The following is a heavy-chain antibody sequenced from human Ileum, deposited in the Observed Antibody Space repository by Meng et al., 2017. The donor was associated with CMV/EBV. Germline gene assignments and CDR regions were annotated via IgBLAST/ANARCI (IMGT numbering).Heavy chain of an antibody. CDR1: ADALITDS. CDR3: ATTYSDGDWNFDY. Sequence: QLRASGPVPVHPSEPLSPLCTVSADALITDSWHWIRQPAGKGLECIGRLNTTGTIKYNPSLMSRLTMSLDTSKSQFSLNLRSLTAADTAVYYCATTYSDGDWNFDYWGQGTLVTVSS. J-gene: IGHJ4*02. V-gene: IGHV4-4*07. D-gene: IGHD1-26*01. CDR2: LNTTGTI.